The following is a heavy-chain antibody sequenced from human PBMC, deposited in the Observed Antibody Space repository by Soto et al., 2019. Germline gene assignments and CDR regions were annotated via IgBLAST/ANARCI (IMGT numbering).Heavy chain of an antibody. CDR2: TYYSGST. Sequence: QVQLQESGPRLVKPSETLSLTCTVSGGSMIAYYWNWMRQPPGKGPQWIGYTYYSGSTTYNPSLKSRVTISVDSSKNQFSLKLDSVTPADTAVYYCARVRGTAGKRYFDYWGPGTLVTVSS. CDR1: GGSMIAYY. V-gene: IGHV4-59*01. J-gene: IGHJ4*02. CDR3: ARVRGTAGKRYFDY. D-gene: IGHD6-13*01.